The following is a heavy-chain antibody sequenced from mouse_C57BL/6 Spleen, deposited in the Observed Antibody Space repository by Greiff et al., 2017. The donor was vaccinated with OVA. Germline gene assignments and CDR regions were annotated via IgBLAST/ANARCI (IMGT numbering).Heavy chain of an antibody. V-gene: IGHV1-55*01. CDR1: GYTFTSYW. J-gene: IGHJ4*01. CDR3: ARSRDGTRYYALDY. Sequence: QVQLQQPGAELVKPGASVKMSCKASGYTFTSYWITWVKQRPGQGLEWIGDIYPGSGSTNYNEKFKSKATLTVDTSSSTAYMQLSSLTSEDSAVYYSARSRDGTRYYALDYWGQGTSVTVSS. CDR2: IYPGSGST. D-gene: IGHD2-1*01.